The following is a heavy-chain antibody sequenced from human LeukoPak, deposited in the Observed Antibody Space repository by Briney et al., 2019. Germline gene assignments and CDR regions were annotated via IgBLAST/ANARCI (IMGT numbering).Heavy chain of an antibody. CDR2: ISSSSCYI. Sequence: GGSLRLSCAASGFTFSSYSMNWVRQAPGKGLEWVSSISSSSCYIYYADSVKGRFTISRDNAKNSLFLQMNSLRAEDTAVYYCAREGVVVAWYYFDYWGQGTLVTVSS. D-gene: IGHD2-15*01. V-gene: IGHV3-21*01. CDR1: GFTFSSYS. CDR3: AREGVVVAWYYFDY. J-gene: IGHJ4*02.